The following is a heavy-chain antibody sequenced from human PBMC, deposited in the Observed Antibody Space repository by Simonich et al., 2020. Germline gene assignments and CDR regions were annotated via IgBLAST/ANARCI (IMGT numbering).Heavy chain of an antibody. CDR2: IGTASDT. CDR1: GFTFSSYD. D-gene: IGHD1-26*01. Sequence: EVQLVESGGGLVQPGGSLRLSCAASGFTFSSYDMHLVRQNNRKCLECVSAIGTASDTYSPGYVKRRFTSARENAKNALYLQMDSLRAGDTAVYYCARGGYSGSYNWFDPWGQGTLVTVSS. CDR3: ARGGYSGSYNWFDP. V-gene: IGHV3-13*01. J-gene: IGHJ5*02.